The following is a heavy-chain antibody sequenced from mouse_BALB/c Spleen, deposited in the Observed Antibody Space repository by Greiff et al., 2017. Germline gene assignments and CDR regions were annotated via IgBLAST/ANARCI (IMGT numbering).Heavy chain of an antibody. Sequence: LEESGAELAKPGASVKMSCKASGYTFTSYWMHWVKQRPGQGLEWIGYINPSTGYTEYNQKFKDKATLTADKSSSTAYMQLSSLTSEDSAVYYCARGGIYYGNYVYFDVWGAGTTVTVSS. CDR2: INPSTGYT. V-gene: IGHV1-7*01. CDR3: ARGGIYYGNYVYFDV. J-gene: IGHJ1*01. D-gene: IGHD2-1*01. CDR1: GYTFTSYW.